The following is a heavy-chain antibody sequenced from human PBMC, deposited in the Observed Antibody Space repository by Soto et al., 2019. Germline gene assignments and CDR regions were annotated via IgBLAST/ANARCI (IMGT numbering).Heavy chain of an antibody. V-gene: IGHV3-23*01. J-gene: IGHJ3*01. Sequence: DVQLLESGGGLVQPGGSLRLACAASGFTFGNYAINWVRLAPGKGLEWVSGISGGGGSTYYADSVKGRFTIFRDTSKNMVFLQMNSLRAEDTAVYYCAKGFIVVVTVLRPDDAFDVWGQGTMVTVSS. CDR2: ISGGGGST. D-gene: IGHD2-21*02. CDR1: GFTFGNYA. CDR3: AKGFIVVVTVLRPDDAFDV.